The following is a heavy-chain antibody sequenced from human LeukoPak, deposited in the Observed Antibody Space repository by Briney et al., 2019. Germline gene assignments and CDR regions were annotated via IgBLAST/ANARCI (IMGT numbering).Heavy chain of an antibody. CDR3: ARDAGTSYYYYYGMDV. D-gene: IGHD3/OR15-3a*01. J-gene: IGHJ6*02. CDR1: GGSISSSTYY. Sequence: KPSETLSPTCTVSGGSISSSTYYWGWIRQPPGKGLEWIGSIYYSGSTYYNPSLKSRVTISVDTSKNQFSLKLSSVTAADTAVYYCARDAGTSYYYYYGMDVWGQGTTVTVSS. V-gene: IGHV4-39*02. CDR2: IYYSGST.